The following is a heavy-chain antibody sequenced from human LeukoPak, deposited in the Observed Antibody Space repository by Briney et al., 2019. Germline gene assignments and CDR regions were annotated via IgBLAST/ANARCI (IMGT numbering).Heavy chain of an antibody. J-gene: IGHJ3*02. D-gene: IGHD6-19*01. CDR1: GFTFSSYS. Sequence: GGSLRLSCAASGFTFSSYSMNWVRQAPGKGLEWVSSISSSSSYIYYADSVKGRFTIPRDNAKNSLYLQMNSLRAEDTAVYYCARDLSSGWPDAFDIWGQGTMVTVSS. CDR3: ARDLSSGWPDAFDI. V-gene: IGHV3-21*01. CDR2: ISSSSSYI.